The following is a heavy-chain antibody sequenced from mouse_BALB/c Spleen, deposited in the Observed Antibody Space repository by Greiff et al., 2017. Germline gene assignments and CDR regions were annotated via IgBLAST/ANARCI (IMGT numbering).Heavy chain of an antibody. CDR3: ARSITADAWFAY. Sequence: QVQLQQSGAELAKPGASVKMSCKASGYTFTSYWMHWVKQRPGQGLEWIGYINPSTGYTEYNQKFKDKATLTADKSSSTAYMQLSSLTSEDSAVYYCARSITADAWFAYWGQGTLVTVSA. J-gene: IGHJ3*01. CDR2: INPSTGYT. V-gene: IGHV1-7*01. CDR1: GYTFTSYW. D-gene: IGHD2-4*01.